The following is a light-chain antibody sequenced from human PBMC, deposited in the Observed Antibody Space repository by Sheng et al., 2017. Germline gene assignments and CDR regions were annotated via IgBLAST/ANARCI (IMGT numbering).Light chain of an antibody. CDR2: DTS. J-gene: IGKJ4*01. Sequence: DIQLTQSPSSLSASVGDRVSITCHASQGVSTYLNWYQQKPGKAPKLLIYDTSTLEPGVSSRFSGSGSGTDFTLTISGLQPADFATYYYQQYHSLPPTFGGGTKVEIK. CDR3: QQYHSLPPT. V-gene: IGKV1-33*01. CDR1: QGVSTY.